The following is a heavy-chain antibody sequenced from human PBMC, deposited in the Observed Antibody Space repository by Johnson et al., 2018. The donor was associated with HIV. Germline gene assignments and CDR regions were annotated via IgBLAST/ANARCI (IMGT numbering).Heavy chain of an antibody. CDR1: GFTFSPYW. CDR3: ARNTEDRVYGGVSNGAFDL. Sequence: QVQLVESGGGLVKPGGSLRVSCAASGFTFSPYWMHWVRQAPGQGLEWVAVISYDGRNKFYADSARGRFTLSRDNSKNTLYLQVNSLKPEDTAVYYCARNTEDRVYGGVSNGAFDLWGQGTVVTVSS. J-gene: IGHJ3*01. CDR2: ISYDGRNK. D-gene: IGHD4-23*01. V-gene: IGHV3-30*03.